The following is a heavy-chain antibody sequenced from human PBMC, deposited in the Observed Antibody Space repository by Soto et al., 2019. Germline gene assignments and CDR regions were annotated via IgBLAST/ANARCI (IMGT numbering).Heavy chain of an antibody. V-gene: IGHV3-23*01. CDR2: ISATGGGT. D-gene: IGHD3-16*01. J-gene: IGHJ5*01. CDR3: AKDRRAGGNSAFYFDF. CDR1: GFKFSSYA. Sequence: AGGSLRLSCAASGFKFSSYAMSWVRQAPGKGLEWVSLISATGGGTYYADSVKGRFTISRDNSDNTLYLQVHNLRAEDTAVYYCAKDRRAGGNSAFYFDFWGQGAQVTVSS.